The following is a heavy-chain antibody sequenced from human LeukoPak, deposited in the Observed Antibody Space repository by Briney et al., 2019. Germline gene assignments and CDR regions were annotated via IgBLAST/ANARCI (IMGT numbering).Heavy chain of an antibody. V-gene: IGHV1-24*01. CDR3: ATFPYGYCSSTSCLWDWFDP. CDR2: FDPEDGET. CDR1: GYTLTELS. J-gene: IGHJ5*02. D-gene: IGHD2-2*03. Sequence: GASVKVSCKVSGYTLTELSMHWVRQAPGKGLEWMGGFDPEDGETIYAQKFQGRVTMTEDTSTDTAYMELSSLRSEDTAVYYCATFPYGYCSSTSCLWDWFDPWGQGTLVTVSS.